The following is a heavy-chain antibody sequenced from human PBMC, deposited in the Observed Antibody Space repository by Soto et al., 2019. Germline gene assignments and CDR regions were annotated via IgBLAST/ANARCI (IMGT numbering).Heavy chain of an antibody. CDR2: ISSNSNYK. D-gene: IGHD5-18*01. Sequence: GGSLRLSCAASGFTFSDYYMSWIRQAPGKGLEWISYISSNSNYKNHADSVKGRFTISRDNSKNTLHLQMNSLRAEDTAVYYCAKDYGDTAMVPFSDYWGQGTLVTVSS. J-gene: IGHJ4*02. CDR3: AKDYGDTAMVPFSDY. CDR1: GFTFSDYY. V-gene: IGHV3-11*05.